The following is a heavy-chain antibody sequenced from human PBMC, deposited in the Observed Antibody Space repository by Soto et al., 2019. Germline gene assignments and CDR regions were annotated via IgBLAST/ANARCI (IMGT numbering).Heavy chain of an antibody. D-gene: IGHD2-15*01. CDR2: IYYSETT. CDR3: ARQYCSGGSCHSAYDI. J-gene: IGHJ3*02. Sequence: SETLSLTCTVSGGSISSNDYYWSWIRQPPGKGLEWIGYIYYSETTYYNPSLRSRLTISIDTSKNQFSLKLSSVSAADTAVYYCARQYCSGGSCHSAYDIWGQGTMVTVSS. CDR1: GGSISSNDYY. V-gene: IGHV4-30-4*01.